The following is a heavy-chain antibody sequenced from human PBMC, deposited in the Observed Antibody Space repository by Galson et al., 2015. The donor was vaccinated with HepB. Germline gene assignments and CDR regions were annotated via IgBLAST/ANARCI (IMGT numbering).Heavy chain of an antibody. V-gene: IGHV1-2*04. CDR1: GYTFTGYY. CDR3: ARDGVRGYSYGGAWGGMDV. J-gene: IGHJ6*02. Sequence: SVKVSCKASGYTFTGYYMHWVRQAPGQGLEWMGWINPNSGGTNYAQKFQGWVTMTRDTSISTAYMELSRLRSDDTAVYYCARDGVRGYSYGGAWGGMDVWGQGTTVTVSS. CDR2: INPNSGGT. D-gene: IGHD5-18*01.